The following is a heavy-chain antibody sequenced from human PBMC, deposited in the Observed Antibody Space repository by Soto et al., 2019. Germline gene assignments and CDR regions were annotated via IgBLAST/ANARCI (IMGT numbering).Heavy chain of an antibody. CDR3: ARDLRVSTVTTTDNWFDP. CDR2: INPSGGST. CDR1: GYTFTSYY. V-gene: IGHV1-46*01. Sequence: ASVKVSCKASGYTFTSYYMHWVRQAPGQGLEWMGIINPSGGSTSYAQKFQGRVTMTRDTSTSTVYMELSSLRSEGTAVYYCARDLRVSTVTTTDNWFDPWGQGTLVTVSS. J-gene: IGHJ5*02. D-gene: IGHD4-17*01.